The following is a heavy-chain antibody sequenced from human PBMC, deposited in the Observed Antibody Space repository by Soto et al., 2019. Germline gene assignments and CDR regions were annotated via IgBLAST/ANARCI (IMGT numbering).Heavy chain of an antibody. D-gene: IGHD4-17*01. CDR1: GFAFDSYG. J-gene: IGHJ4*02. V-gene: IGHV3-30*18. CDR2: ISYDGRNK. Sequence: QVQLVESGGGMVQPGRSLRLSCAASGFAFDSYGMHWVRQAPGKGLEWVAVISYDGRNKYYADSVKGRFTISRDNSKNTLFLQMDSLRAEDTAVYYCAKDRYPGQYGDFLYWGQGTLVTVSS. CDR3: AKDRYPGQYGDFLY.